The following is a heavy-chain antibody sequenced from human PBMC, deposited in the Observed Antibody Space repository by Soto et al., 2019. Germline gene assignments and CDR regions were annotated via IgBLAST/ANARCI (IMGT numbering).Heavy chain of an antibody. CDR2: IYYSGST. Sequence: SETLSLTCTVSGGSISSSSYYWGWIRQPPGKGLEWIGSIYYSGSTYYNPSLKSRVTISVDTSKNQFSLKLSSVTAADTAVYYCARLVDTMIVEVDYYFDYWGQGTLVTVSS. V-gene: IGHV4-39*01. D-gene: IGHD3-22*01. CDR1: GGSISSSSYY. CDR3: ARLVDTMIVEVDYYFDY. J-gene: IGHJ4*02.